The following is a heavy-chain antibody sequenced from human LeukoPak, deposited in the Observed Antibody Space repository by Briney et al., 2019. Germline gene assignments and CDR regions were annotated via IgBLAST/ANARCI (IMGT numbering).Heavy chain of an antibody. V-gene: IGHV3-23*01. Sequence: GGSLRLSCAASGFPYNTQDMRWVRQAPGKEPEWVSSIIADGGATFYADSVRGRFTISRDNSRNTLDLQMNSLRVEDTAVYYCGKGRVSEWGQGTLVTVSS. CDR1: GFPYNTQD. CDR3: GKGRVSE. J-gene: IGHJ4*02. D-gene: IGHD6-19*01. CDR2: IIADGGAT.